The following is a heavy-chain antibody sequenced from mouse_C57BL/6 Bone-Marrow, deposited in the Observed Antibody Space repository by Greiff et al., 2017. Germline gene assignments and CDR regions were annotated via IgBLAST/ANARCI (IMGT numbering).Heavy chain of an antibody. CDR2: ISDGGSYT. D-gene: IGHD3-2*02. Sequence: EVHLVESGGGLVKPGGSLKLSCAASGFTFSSYAMSWVRQTPEKRLAWVATISDGGSYTYYPDNVKGRFTISRDNAKNHLYLQMSHLKSEDTAMYYCARDQTAQGYAMDYWGQGTSVTVSA. CDR1: GFTFSSYA. CDR3: ARDQTAQGYAMDY. J-gene: IGHJ4*01. V-gene: IGHV5-4*01.